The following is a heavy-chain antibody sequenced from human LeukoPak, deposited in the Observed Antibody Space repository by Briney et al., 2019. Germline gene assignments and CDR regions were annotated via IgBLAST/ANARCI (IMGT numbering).Heavy chain of an antibody. V-gene: IGHV3-9*01. CDR2: ITWNSGDI. J-gene: IGHJ6*02. CDR1: GFTFDDYA. D-gene: IGHD6-19*01. Sequence: GGSLRLSCAASGFTFDDYAMYWVRQAPGKGLEWVSSITWNSGDIGYADSVKGRFTISRDNAKKSLFLQMNSLRAEDTALYYCVKDIGWGQHHYYAMDVWGQGTTVTVSS. CDR3: VKDIGWGQHHYYAMDV.